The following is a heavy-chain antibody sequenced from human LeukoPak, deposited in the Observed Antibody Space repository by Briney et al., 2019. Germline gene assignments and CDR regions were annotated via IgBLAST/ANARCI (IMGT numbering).Heavy chain of an antibody. CDR1: RCTFSSYA. D-gene: IGHD1-26*01. CDR3: AKGAAKAIVGADYFDY. CDR2: ISGSGGST. J-gene: IGHJ4*02. Sequence: GGSLRLSCVASRCTFSSYAMIWVRQAPGKVLECVSAISGSGGSTYYADSVKGRFTISRDNSKNTLYLQMNSLRAEDTAVYYCAKGAAKAIVGADYFDYWGQGTLVTVSS. V-gene: IGHV3-23*01.